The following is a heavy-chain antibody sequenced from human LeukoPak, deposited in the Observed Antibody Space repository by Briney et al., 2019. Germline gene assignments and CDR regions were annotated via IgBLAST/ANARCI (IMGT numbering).Heavy chain of an antibody. D-gene: IGHD2-21*02. CDR1: GFTFSSYA. V-gene: IGHV3-30-3*01. CDR3: ARQVTPSH. Sequence: SGGSLRLSCAASGFTFSSYAMHWVRQAPGKGLEWVAVISYDGSNKYYADSVKGRFTISRDNAKNSLYLQMNSLRAEDTAVYYCARQVTPSHWGQGTLVTVSS. J-gene: IGHJ1*01. CDR2: ISYDGSNK.